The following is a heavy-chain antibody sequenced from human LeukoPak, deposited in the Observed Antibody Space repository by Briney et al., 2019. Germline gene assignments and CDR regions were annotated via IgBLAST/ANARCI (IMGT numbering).Heavy chain of an antibody. CDR2: IYSGGST. CDR3: ASLYYDILTGYSEYFQH. V-gene: IGHV3-53*01. D-gene: IGHD3-9*01. J-gene: IGHJ1*01. Sequence: GRSLRLSCAASGFTVSSNYMSWVRQAPGKGLEWVSVIYSGGSTYYADSVKGRFTISRDNSKNTLYLQMNSLRAEDTAVYYCASLYYDILTGYSEYFQHWGQGTLVTVSS. CDR1: GFTVSSNY.